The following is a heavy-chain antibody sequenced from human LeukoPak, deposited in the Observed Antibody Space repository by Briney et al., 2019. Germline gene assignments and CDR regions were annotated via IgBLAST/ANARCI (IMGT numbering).Heavy chain of an antibody. CDR2: IYSGGST. CDR3: ARVGGGYSFGFDS. CDR1: GISVSSNY. V-gene: IGHV3-53*01. D-gene: IGHD5-18*01. Sequence: GGSLRLSCEASGISVSSNYMSWVRQAPVKGLEWVSVIYSGGSTYYADSAKGRFTISRDNSKNTLYLQMNSLRAEDTAIYYCARVGGGYSFGFDSWGQGTLVTVSS. J-gene: IGHJ4*02.